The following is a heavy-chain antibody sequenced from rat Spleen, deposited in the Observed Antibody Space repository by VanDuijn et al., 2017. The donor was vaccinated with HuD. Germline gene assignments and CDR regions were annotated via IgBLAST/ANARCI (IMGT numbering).Heavy chain of an antibody. D-gene: IGHD1-11*01. Sequence: EVQLVESGGGLVQPGRSLKLSCAASGFTFSNYGMAWVRQAPTKGLEWVASITNSGGSTYYRDSVKGRFTISRDNAKSTLYLQMISLRSEDTATYYCTAGGGYWDYWGQGVMVTVSS. CDR1: GFTFSNYG. J-gene: IGHJ2*01. CDR2: ITNSGGST. V-gene: IGHV5-27*01. CDR3: TAGGGYWDY.